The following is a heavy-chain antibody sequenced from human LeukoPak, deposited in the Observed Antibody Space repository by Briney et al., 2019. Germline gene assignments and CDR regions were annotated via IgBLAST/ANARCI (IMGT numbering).Heavy chain of an antibody. J-gene: IGHJ6*03. Sequence: GGSLRLSCAASGFTVSSNCMSWVRQAPGKGLEWVSVIYSGGSTYYADSVKGRFTISRDNSKNTLYLQMNSLRAEDTAVYYCARRPNYYYYMDVWGKGTTVTVSS. CDR3: ARRPNYYYYMDV. V-gene: IGHV3-53*01. CDR1: GFTVSSNC. CDR2: IYSGGST.